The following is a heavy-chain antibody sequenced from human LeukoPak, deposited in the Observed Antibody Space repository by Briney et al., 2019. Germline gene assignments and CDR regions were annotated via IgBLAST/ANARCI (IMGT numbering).Heavy chain of an antibody. J-gene: IGHJ4*02. CDR1: GFTFSDYS. CDR3: ARAIRL. D-gene: IGHD1-1*01. CDR2: ITGISDI. Sequence: GESLRLSCTASGFTFSDYSVNWVRQAPGKGLEWVSCITGISDIYYADSVKGRFTISGDNAKNSVYLQMNGLRAEDTGIYYCARAIRLWGQGTLVTVSS. V-gene: IGHV3-69-1*02.